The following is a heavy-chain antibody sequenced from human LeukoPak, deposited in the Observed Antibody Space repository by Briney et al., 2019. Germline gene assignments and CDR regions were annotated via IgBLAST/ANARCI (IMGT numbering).Heavy chain of an antibody. CDR1: GFTFSSYW. CDR2: IKQDGSEK. CDR3: ARDLPRGLVDY. D-gene: IGHD1-26*01. V-gene: IGHV3-7*03. J-gene: IGHJ4*02. Sequence: GSLRLSCAASGFTFSSYWMSWVRQAPGKGLEWVANIKQDGSEKYYVGSVKGRFTISRDNAKNSLYLQMNSLRAEDTAVYYCARDLPRGLVDYWGQGTLVTVSS.